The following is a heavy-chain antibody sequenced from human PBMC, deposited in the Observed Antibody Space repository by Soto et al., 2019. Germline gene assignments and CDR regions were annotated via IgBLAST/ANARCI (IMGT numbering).Heavy chain of an antibody. J-gene: IGHJ4*02. CDR3: ARVRFDTAMVSD. CDR2: IYYSGST. Sequence: QVQLQESGPGLVKPSETLSLTCTVSGGSISSYYWSWIRQPPGKGLEWIGYIYYSGSTNYNPSLKSRVTISVDTSKNQFSLKLSSVTAADTAVYYCARVRFDTAMVSDWGQGTLVTVSS. V-gene: IGHV4-59*01. D-gene: IGHD5-18*01. CDR1: GGSISSYY.